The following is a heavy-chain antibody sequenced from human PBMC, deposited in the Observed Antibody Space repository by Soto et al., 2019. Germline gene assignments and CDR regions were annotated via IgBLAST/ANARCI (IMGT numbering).Heavy chain of an antibody. CDR3: VRHYVSEDHSYYGMQV. CDR2: IYYTGYT. D-gene: IGHD3-16*01. V-gene: IGHV4-39*01. Sequence: PSETLSLTCNVAGVSISRSSSYCGWIRQSPWKGLEWVGHIYYTGYTNYNPSLKSRVTISVDTSKNQFSLRLNSVTAADTAVFYCVRHYVSEDHSYYGMQVWGQATTVTVSS. J-gene: IGHJ6*02. CDR1: GVSISRSSSY.